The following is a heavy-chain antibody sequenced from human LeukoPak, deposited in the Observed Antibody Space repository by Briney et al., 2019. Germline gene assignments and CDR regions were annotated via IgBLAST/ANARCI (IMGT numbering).Heavy chain of an antibody. Sequence: SETLSLTCTVSGDSISDYDWSWIRQPAGKGLEWIGHIHTSGSTNYNPSLKSRITMSVDTSKNQFSLRLSSVTAADTAVYYCATRYSSSWYFDYWGQGTLVTVSS. CDR2: IHTSGST. CDR1: GDSISDYD. CDR3: ATRYSSSWYFDY. J-gene: IGHJ4*02. V-gene: IGHV4-4*07. D-gene: IGHD6-13*01.